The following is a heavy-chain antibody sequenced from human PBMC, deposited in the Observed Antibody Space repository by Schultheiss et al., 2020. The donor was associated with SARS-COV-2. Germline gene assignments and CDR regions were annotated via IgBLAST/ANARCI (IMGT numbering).Heavy chain of an antibody. D-gene: IGHD6-6*01. V-gene: IGHV3-7*01. CDR2: IKQDGSEK. Sequence: GGSLRLSCAASGFTFSSYSMNWVRQAPGKGLEWVANIKQDGSEKYYVDSVKGRFTISRDNSKNTLYLQMNSLRAEDTAVYYCACYSSSLLVRFDPWGQGTLVTVSS. CDR3: ACYSSSLLVRFDP. CDR1: GFTFSSYS. J-gene: IGHJ5*02.